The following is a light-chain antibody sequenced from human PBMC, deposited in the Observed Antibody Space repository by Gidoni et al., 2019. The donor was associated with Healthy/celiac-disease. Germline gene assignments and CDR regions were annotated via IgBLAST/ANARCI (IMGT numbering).Light chain of an antibody. CDR2: EVS. J-gene: IGLJ2*01. CDR1: SSDVGGYNY. Sequence: QSALTPPASVSVSPGLSITTSCTGTSSDVGGYNYVSWYQQHPGKAPKFMIYEVSNRPSGVSNRFSGSKSGNTASLTISGLQAEDEADYYCSSYTSSSIVVFGGGTKLTVL. CDR3: SSYTSSSIVV. V-gene: IGLV2-14*01.